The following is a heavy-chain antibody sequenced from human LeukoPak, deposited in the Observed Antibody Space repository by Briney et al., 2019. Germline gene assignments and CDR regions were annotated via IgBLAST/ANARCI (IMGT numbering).Heavy chain of an antibody. CDR1: GYSISSGYF. V-gene: IGHV4-38-2*02. J-gene: IGHJ4*02. Sequence: SETLSLTCSVSGYSISSGYFWGWMRQSPGKGLEWIGSIHHSGSTFYNPSLRSRVIMSLDTSKNQFSLKLSSVTAADTAVYYCAGKYYYDVSGYYYVDWWGQGTLVTVSS. D-gene: IGHD3-22*01. CDR3: AGKYYYDVSGYYYVDW. CDR2: IHHSGST.